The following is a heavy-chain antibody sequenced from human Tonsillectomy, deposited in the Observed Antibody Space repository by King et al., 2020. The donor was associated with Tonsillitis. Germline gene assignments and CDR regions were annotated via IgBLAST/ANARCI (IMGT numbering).Heavy chain of an antibody. Sequence: VQLVESGGGVVPPGRSLRLSCAPSGFRFSSFGMHWVRQAPGKGLEWVAVISANGRVTHYGNSVRGRFTISRDNSQNTVYLQMNSLRVEDTAVYYCAREAAVVAAGIDNWGQGTLVTVSS. V-gene: IGHV3-33*05. CDR2: ISANGRVT. D-gene: IGHD6-19*01. CDR1: GFRFSSFG. J-gene: IGHJ4*02. CDR3: AREAAVVAAGIDN.